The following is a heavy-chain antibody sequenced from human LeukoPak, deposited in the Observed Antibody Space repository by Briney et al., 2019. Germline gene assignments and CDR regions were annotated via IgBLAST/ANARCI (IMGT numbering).Heavy chain of an antibody. V-gene: IGHV3-23*01. CDR2: ISGSGGST. CDR1: GFTFSTYA. CDR3: AKEYRYAIAAAGKQYNWFDR. D-gene: IGHD6-13*01. Sequence: GGSMRLHCAASGFTFSTYAMTWVRQAPGKGLERVTAISGSGGSTYYADSGKGRFTISRDDSKNTLYLQMNSLRAEDTAVYYCAKEYRYAIAAAGKQYNWFDRRGQGTRVTVSS. J-gene: IGHJ5*02.